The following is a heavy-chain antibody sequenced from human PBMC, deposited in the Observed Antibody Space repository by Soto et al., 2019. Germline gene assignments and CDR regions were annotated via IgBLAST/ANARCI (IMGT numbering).Heavy chain of an antibody. Sequence: GGSLRLSCAASGFTFRNYGMTWVRQAAGKGLEWVSTISGSGDETHHVDSVKGRFTISRDNSQNTLDLEMNSLRDDDTAVYYCARDHPRSHDSSGYPPYYLVCWGQGTLVTVSS. J-gene: IGHJ4*02. CDR1: GFTFRNYG. D-gene: IGHD3-22*01. CDR2: ISGSGDET. CDR3: ARDHPRSHDSSGYPPYYLVC. V-gene: IGHV3-23*01.